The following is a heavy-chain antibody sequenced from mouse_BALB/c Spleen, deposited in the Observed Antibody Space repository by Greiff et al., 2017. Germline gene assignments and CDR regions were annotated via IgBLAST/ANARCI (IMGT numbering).Heavy chain of an antibody. CDR3: ARNNGYYGGYFDV. CDR2: IWAGGST. Sequence: VQLQQSGPGLVAPSQSLSITCTVSGFSLTSYGVHWVRQPPGKGLEWLGVIWAGGSTNYNSAFISRLSISKDNSKSQVFFKMNSLQANDTAIYYCARNNGYYGGYFDVWGAGTTVTVSS. J-gene: IGHJ1*01. D-gene: IGHD2-3*01. CDR1: GFSLTSYG. V-gene: IGHV2-9*02.